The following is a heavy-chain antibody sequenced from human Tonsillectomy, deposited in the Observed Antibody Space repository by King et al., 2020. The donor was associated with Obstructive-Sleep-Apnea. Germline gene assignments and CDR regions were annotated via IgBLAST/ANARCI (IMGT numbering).Heavy chain of an antibody. CDR1: GFTFDAYA. Sequence: VQLVESGGGLVQPGRSLRLSCAASGFTFDAYARHWVRQAPGMGLDGVSGITWNSNSVGYAASVKGRFTISRDNAKNSLYLQMKSLRPEDTAFYYCAKDLRDGFSGSLDPWGQGTLVTVSS. D-gene: IGHD3-10*01. J-gene: IGHJ5*02. V-gene: IGHV3-9*01. CDR3: AKDLRDGFSGSLDP. CDR2: ITWNSNSV.